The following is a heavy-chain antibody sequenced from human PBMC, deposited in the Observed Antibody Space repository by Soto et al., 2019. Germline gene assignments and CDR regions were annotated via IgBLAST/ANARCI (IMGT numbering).Heavy chain of an antibody. D-gene: IGHD3-3*01. Sequence: QVQLVQSGAEVKKSGASVKVSCKASGYTFTSYGISWVRQAPGQGLEWMGWISAYNGNTNYAQKLQGRVTMTTDTSTSTAYMELRSLRSDDTAVYYCAREWVGDTIFGVVEGGMDVWGQGTTVTVSS. CDR2: ISAYNGNT. CDR3: AREWVGDTIFGVVEGGMDV. CDR1: GYTFTSYG. J-gene: IGHJ6*02. V-gene: IGHV1-18*01.